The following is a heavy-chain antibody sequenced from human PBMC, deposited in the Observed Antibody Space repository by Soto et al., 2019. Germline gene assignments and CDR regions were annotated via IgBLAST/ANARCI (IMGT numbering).Heavy chain of an antibody. CDR1: GGTFSSYA. CDR3: AIPTTYSSSTMCYHYYGMDV. V-gene: IGHV1-69*13. Sequence: GASVKVSCKASGGTFSSYAISWVRQAPGQGLEWMGGIIPIVGKANYAQKFQGRVTSKADESTSKVYMDLSSLTSEDTAVYYCAIPTTYSSSTMCYHYYGMDVWGQGTAVTVSS. D-gene: IGHD2-2*01. J-gene: IGHJ6*02. CDR2: IIPIVGKA.